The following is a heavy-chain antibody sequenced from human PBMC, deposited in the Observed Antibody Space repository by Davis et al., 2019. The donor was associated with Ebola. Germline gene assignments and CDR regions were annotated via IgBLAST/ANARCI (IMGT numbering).Heavy chain of an antibody. V-gene: IGHV5-51*01. CDR2: IFPGDSDT. Sequence: GESLKISCKGSGDTFSRYWIAWVCQMPGKGLEWMGTIFPGDSDTRYSPSFRGQVTISADKSINTAYLQWSSLKASDTAMYYCARQLFPIKSGMDVWGQGTTVTVSS. CDR1: GDTFSRYW. J-gene: IGHJ6*02. CDR3: ARQLFPIKSGMDV. D-gene: IGHD2/OR15-2a*01.